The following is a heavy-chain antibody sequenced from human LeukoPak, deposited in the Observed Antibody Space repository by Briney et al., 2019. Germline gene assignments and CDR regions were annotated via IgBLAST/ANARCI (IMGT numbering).Heavy chain of an antibody. J-gene: IGHJ4*02. CDR2: INHSGST. Sequence: SETLSLTCAVYGGSFSGYYWSWIRQPPGKGLEWIGEINHSGSTNYNPSLKSRVTISVDTSKTQFSLNLTSVTAADTAVYYCLRNFDYWGQGTLVTVSS. D-gene: IGHD1-14*01. CDR1: GGSFSGYY. CDR3: LRNFDY. V-gene: IGHV4-34*01.